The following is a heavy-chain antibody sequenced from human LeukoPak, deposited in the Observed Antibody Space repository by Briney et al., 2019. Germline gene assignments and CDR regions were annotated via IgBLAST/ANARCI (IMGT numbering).Heavy chain of an antibody. J-gene: IGHJ5*02. CDR3: AVPRWVGEQVRLDP. V-gene: IGHV3-7*05. Sequence: GGSLTLSCAASGFTFSSYWMGWVRQPPAKELEWVTNINQDGSEMHYLHSLKGRLNISRDNPKQSLYVAKIRLRVEDTPVYHCAVPRWVGEQVRLDPWGQGTLVTVPS. D-gene: IGHD3-10*01. CDR1: GFTFSSYW. CDR2: INQDGSEM.